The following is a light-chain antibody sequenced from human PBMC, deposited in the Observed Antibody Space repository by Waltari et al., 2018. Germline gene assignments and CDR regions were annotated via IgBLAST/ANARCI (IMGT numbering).Light chain of an antibody. CDR2: GAS. CDR3: QQYNNWPPT. J-gene: IGKJ1*01. Sequence: EIVMTQSPATLSVSQGQRATLSCRASQSVSSNLAWYQQIPGQAPRLLIYGASTRATGIPARFSGSGSGTEFTLTISSLQSEDFAVYYCQQYNNWPPTFGQGTKVEIK. CDR1: QSVSSN. V-gene: IGKV3-15*01.